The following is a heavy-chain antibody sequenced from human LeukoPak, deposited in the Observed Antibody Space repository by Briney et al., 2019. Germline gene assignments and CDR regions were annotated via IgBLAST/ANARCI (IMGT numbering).Heavy chain of an antibody. V-gene: IGHV3-48*04. CDR3: AKVGRYYDILTGYSPKDAFDI. D-gene: IGHD3-9*01. CDR2: ISSSSSTI. J-gene: IGHJ3*02. CDR1: GFTFSTYG. Sequence: GGSLRLSCAASGFTFSTYGMNWVRQAPGKGLQWVSYISSSSSTIYYADSVKGRFTISRDNAKNSLYLQMNSLRAEDTALYYCAKVGRYYDILTGYSPKDAFDIWGQGTMVTVSS.